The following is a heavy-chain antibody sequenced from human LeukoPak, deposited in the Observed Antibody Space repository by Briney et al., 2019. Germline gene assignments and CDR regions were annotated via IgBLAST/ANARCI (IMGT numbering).Heavy chain of an antibody. CDR2: LTTTGSDT. CDR1: GFTFSSYG. Sequence: GGSLRLSCAASGFTFSSYGMHWVRQAPGKGLEWVSSLTTTGSDTYYADSVKGRFTISRDNAKNSLYLQMNSLRAEDTAVYYCARDWDDYGDLPGYWGQGTLVTVSS. CDR3: ARDWDDYGDLPGY. J-gene: IGHJ4*02. D-gene: IGHD4-17*01. V-gene: IGHV3-21*01.